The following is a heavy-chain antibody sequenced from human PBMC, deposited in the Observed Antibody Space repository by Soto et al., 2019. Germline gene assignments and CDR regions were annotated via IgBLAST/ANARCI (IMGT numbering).Heavy chain of an antibody. CDR2: FNPTGDTA. Sequence: ASVKVSCKASGYTFTSYYIHWVRQAPGQGLEWMGIFNPTGDTASYAQKLQGRVTMTRDTSTGTAYMELGSLRSEDTAVYYCARGGRIVDTGIGYYYYHAMDVWGQGTTVTVTS. D-gene: IGHD5-18*01. CDR3: ARGGRIVDTGIGYYYYHAMDV. V-gene: IGHV1-46*01. J-gene: IGHJ6*02. CDR1: GYTFTSYY.